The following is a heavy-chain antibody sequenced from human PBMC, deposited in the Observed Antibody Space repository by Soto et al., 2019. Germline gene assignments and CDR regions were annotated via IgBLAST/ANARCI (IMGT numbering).Heavy chain of an antibody. CDR1: GCFSYRSGCY. D-gene: IGHD2-15*01. V-gene: IGHV4-39*01. CDR2: IDYNGVT. J-gene: IGHJ4*02. Sequence: XETLSLTCTVSGCFSYRSGCYWGWIRQPPGRGLEWIGNIDYNGVTYSNPSLKSRVTISRDTSKNQFSLKLTSVTAADTALYYCGKVLVGATGHTDSDYWGPGTLVTVSS. CDR3: GKVLVGATGHTDSDY.